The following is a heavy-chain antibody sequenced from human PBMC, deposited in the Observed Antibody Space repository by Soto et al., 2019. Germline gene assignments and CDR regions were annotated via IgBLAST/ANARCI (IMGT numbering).Heavy chain of an antibody. V-gene: IGHV1-69*06. CDR2: IIPIFGAT. CDR3: ARMGECSLDS. D-gene: IGHD2-21*01. CDR1: GGTFSSYA. Sequence: QVQLVQSGAEVKKPGSSVKGSCKASGGTFSSYAITWVRQAPGQGLDWMGEIIPIFGATNFAQKFQGRVPITPDKSTSTAYVQSSRLTTEVRAVYYCARMGECSLDSWGQGTLVTVSS. J-gene: IGHJ5*01.